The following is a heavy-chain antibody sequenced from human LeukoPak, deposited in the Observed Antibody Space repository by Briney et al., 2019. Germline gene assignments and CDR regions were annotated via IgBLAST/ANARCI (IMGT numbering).Heavy chain of an antibody. CDR3: AKIEVYSGTYRGFFES. CDR2: ILSGGNND. D-gene: IGHD1-26*01. CDR1: GFTFSSNA. J-gene: IGHJ4*02. V-gene: IGHV3-30*18. Sequence: QTGGSLRLSCAASGFTFSSNAIHWVRQAPGKGLEWVAMILSGGNNDYYADSVKGRFTTSRDNSKNTLYLQMNSLRPEDTAVYYCAKIEVYSGTYRGFFESWGQGTLVTVSS.